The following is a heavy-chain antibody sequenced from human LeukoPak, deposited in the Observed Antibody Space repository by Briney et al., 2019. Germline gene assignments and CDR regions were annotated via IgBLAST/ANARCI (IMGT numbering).Heavy chain of an antibody. D-gene: IGHD2-21*02. CDR2: IIPIFRTA. Sequence: SVKLSCKASGATFSSYAISWVRQAPGQGLEWMGGIIPIFRTANYAQTFQARVTITTDESTSTAYMELSSLRSEDTAGYCCARSSRCGGDCYFDYGGQGTLVTVPS. CDR3: ARSSRCGGDCYFDY. CDR1: GATFSSYA. J-gene: IGHJ4*02. V-gene: IGHV1-69*05.